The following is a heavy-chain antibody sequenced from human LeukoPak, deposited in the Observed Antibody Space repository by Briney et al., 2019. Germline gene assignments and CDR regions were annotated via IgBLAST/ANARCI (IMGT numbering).Heavy chain of an antibody. CDR3: ARGIRVTASLLSVGFYFDD. V-gene: IGHV4-4*07. J-gene: IGHJ4*02. CDR1: GGSISSGY. CDR2: IYTSGGT. Sequence: SETLFLTCTVSGGSISSGYWMWLRQPAGKGLEWIGRIYTSGGTRYNPSLRGRVTMSAVTSKNQFSLKLSSVTAADTAVYYCARGIRVTASLLSVGFYFDDWGQGTLVTVSS. D-gene: IGHD2-21*02.